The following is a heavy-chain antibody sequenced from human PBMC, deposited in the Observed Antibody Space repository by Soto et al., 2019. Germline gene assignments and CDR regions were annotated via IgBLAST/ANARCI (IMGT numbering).Heavy chain of an antibody. D-gene: IGHD1-26*01. CDR1: SDSISSYY. V-gene: IGHV4-59*08. J-gene: IGHJ4*02. CDR3: ARLPPIARGTSFPDY. Sequence: SETLSLTCTVSSDSISSYYWSWIRQPPGKGLEWIGYIYYSGSTNYNPSLKSRVTISVDTSKNQFSLKLSSVTAADTAVYYCARLPPIARGTSFPDYWGQGTLVTVSS. CDR2: IYYSGST.